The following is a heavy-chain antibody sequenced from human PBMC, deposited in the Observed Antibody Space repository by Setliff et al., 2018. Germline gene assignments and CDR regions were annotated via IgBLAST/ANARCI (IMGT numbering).Heavy chain of an antibody. V-gene: IGHV3-15*01. CDR1: GLSYSNDW. Sequence: GGSLRLSCTASGLSYSNDWVSWVRQAPGKGLEWVGRIKRESDGGTTDYAAPVKGRFTISRDDSKNTLYLQMNSLKTEDTAVYYCISLWLGYYGLDVWGQGTTVTVSS. J-gene: IGHJ6*02. CDR2: IKRESDGGTT. D-gene: IGHD5-18*01. CDR3: ISLWLGYYGLDV.